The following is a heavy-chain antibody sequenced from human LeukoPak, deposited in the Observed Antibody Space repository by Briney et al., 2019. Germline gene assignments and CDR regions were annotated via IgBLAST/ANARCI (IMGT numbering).Heavy chain of an antibody. V-gene: IGHV1-2*02. J-gene: IGHJ5*02. CDR1: GYTFTGYY. Sequence: GASVKVSCKASGYTFTGYYMHWVRQAPGQGLEWMGWINPNSGGTNYAQKFQGRVTMTRDTSISTAYMELSRLRSDDTAVYYCARNYDILTGYPAPFDPWGQGTLVTVSS. CDR2: INPNSGGT. CDR3: ARNYDILTGYPAPFDP. D-gene: IGHD3-9*01.